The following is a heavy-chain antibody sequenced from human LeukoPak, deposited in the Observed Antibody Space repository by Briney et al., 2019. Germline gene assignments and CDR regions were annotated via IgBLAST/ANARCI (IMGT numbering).Heavy chain of an antibody. CDR1: GFTFSNDW. CDR2: IKSKVNGGTT. D-gene: IGHD2-15*01. CDR3: ATGGYYFDY. V-gene: IGHV3-15*01. Sequence: GGSLRLSCTASGFTFSNDWMNWVRQAPGKGLEWVGRIKSKVNGGTTDYAAPVNGRFTISRDDEKNTAYLQMNSLKTEDTAVYYCATGGYYFDYWGQGTLVTVSS. J-gene: IGHJ4*02.